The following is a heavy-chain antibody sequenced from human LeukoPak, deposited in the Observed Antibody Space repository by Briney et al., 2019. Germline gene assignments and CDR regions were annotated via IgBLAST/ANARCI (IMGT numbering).Heavy chain of an antibody. V-gene: IGHV3-48*01. CDR1: GFTFSSYS. J-gene: IGHJ4*02. Sequence: GGSLRLSCAASGFTFSSYSMNSVRQAPGKGLEWVSYISSSSSTIYYADSVKGRFTISRDNAKNSLYLQMNSLRAEDTAVYYCARDPDYYGSSYHYFDYWGQGTLVTVSS. CDR3: ARDPDYYGSSYHYFDY. CDR2: ISSSSSTI. D-gene: IGHD3-10*01.